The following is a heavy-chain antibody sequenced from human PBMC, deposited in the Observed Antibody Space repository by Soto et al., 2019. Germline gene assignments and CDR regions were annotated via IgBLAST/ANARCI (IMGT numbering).Heavy chain of an antibody. V-gene: IGHV4-4*02. D-gene: IGHD7-27*01. J-gene: IGHJ4*02. Sequence: QVQMQESGPGLVKPSGTLSLTCAVSGDSISSSVWWTWVRQPPGKGLEWIGEVFHTGDTYFNPSLRSRVAMSVDKSTNEFSLKVTSVTAADTAIYYCARKAWVRFDYWGQGPLVTVSS. CDR2: VFHTGDT. CDR1: GDSISSSVW. CDR3: ARKAWVRFDY.